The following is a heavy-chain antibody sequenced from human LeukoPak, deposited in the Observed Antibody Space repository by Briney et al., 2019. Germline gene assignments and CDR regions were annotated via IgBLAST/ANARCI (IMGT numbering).Heavy chain of an antibody. J-gene: IGHJ4*02. CDR2: ISYDGKNY. CDR1: GFTFSSSG. D-gene: IGHD6-6*01. V-gene: IGHV3-30*18. Sequence: GRSLRLSCAVSGFTFSSSGMHWVRQAPGKGLEWVAVISYDGKNYYYADSVKGRFTISRDNSKNTLYLQMNSLRTEDTAVYYCAKEAISSSFDYWGQGTLVTVSS. CDR3: AKEAISSSFDY.